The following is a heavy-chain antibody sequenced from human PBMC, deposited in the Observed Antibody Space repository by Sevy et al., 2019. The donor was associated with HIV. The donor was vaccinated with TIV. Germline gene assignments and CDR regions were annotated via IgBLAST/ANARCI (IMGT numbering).Heavy chain of an antibody. CDR2: IYSGGST. V-gene: IGHV3-53*01. D-gene: IGHD3-22*01. J-gene: IGHJ4*02. CDR1: GFTVSSNY. Sequence: GGSLRLSCAASGFTVSSNYMSWVRQAPGKVLEWVSVIYSGGSTYYADSVKGRFTISRDNSKNTLYLQMNSLRAEDTAVYYCAREYYYDSSGYSVDYWGQGTLVTVSS. CDR3: AREYYYDSSGYSVDY.